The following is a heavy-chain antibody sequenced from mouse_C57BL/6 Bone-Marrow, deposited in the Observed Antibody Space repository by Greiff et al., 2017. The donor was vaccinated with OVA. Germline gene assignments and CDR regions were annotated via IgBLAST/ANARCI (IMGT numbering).Heavy chain of an antibody. V-gene: IGHV14-4*01. D-gene: IGHD3-2*02. CDR1: GFNIKDDY. J-gene: IGHJ4*01. CDR3: TTLDSTGFAMDY. CDR2: IDPENGDT. Sequence: VQLQQSGAELVRPGASVKLSCTASGFNIKDDYMHWVKQRPEQGLEWIRWIDPENGDTEYASKFQGKATITADTSSNTAYLQLSSLTSEDTAVYYCTTLDSTGFAMDYWGQGTSVTVSS.